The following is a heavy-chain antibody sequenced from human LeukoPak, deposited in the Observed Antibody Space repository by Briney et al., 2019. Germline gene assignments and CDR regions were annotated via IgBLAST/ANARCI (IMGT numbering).Heavy chain of an antibody. CDR2: MNPNSGNT. D-gene: IGHD3-10*01. CDR1: GYTFSSYD. V-gene: IGHV1-8*01. CDR3: GTPKVYYYGSGVEYYFDY. Sequence: GASVKVSCKASGYTFSSYDINWVRQATGQGLEWMGWMNPNSGNTGYAQKFQGRVTMTEDTSTDTAYMELSSLRSEDTAVYYCGTPKVYYYGSGVEYYFDYWGQGTLVTVSS. J-gene: IGHJ4*02.